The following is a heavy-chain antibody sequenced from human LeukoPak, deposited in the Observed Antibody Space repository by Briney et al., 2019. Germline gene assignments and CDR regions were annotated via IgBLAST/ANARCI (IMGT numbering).Heavy chain of an antibody. CDR2: ITGSGGNT. J-gene: IGHJ4*02. CDR3: AKWGDYDVLTGYYVSDY. D-gene: IGHD3-9*01. Sequence: GGSLRLSCAASGFTFSNYAMSWVRQAPEKGLEWVSAITGSGGNTYYADSVKGRFTISRDNSKNTVFLQMNSLRAEDTAVYYCAKWGDYDVLTGYYVSDYWGQGTLVTVSS. V-gene: IGHV3-23*01. CDR1: GFTFSNYA.